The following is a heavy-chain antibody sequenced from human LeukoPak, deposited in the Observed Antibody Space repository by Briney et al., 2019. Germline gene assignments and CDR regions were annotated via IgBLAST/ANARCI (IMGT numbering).Heavy chain of an antibody. D-gene: IGHD6-19*01. CDR1: GFTFSSYD. CDR3: AKDLRPYSSGWLY. Sequence: PGGSLRLSCAASGFTFSSYDVRWVRQAPGKGLEWVSAISGSGSSTNYADSVKGRFTISRDNSKNTLYLQMNSLRAEDTAVYYCAKDLRPYSSGWLYWGQGILVTVSS. V-gene: IGHV3-23*01. CDR2: ISGSGSST. J-gene: IGHJ4*02.